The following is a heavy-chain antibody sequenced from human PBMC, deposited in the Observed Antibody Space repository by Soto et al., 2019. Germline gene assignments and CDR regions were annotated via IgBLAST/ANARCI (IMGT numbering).Heavy chain of an antibody. J-gene: IGHJ4*02. CDR2: IYHSGST. CDR3: ARQYISGWYQHFDY. CDR1: GEYISSGSDY. D-gene: IGHD6-19*01. V-gene: IGHV4-31*03. Sequence: SETLSVTSSVSGEYISSGSDYWGWIKNHPGKGLEWIGHIYHSGSTYYNPSLKSRVTISVDTSKNQFSLKLSSVTAADTAVYYCARQYISGWYQHFDYWGQGALVTVSS.